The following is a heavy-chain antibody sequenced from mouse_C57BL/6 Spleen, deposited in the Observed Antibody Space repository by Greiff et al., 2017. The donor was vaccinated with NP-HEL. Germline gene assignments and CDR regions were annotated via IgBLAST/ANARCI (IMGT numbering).Heavy chain of an antibody. V-gene: IGHV14-3*01. Sequence: EVKLMESVAELVRPGASVKLSCTASGFNIKNTYMHWVKQRPEQGLEWIGRIDPANGYTKYAPKFRGKATITADTSSNTAYLHLSSLTSEDTAIYYCARDYGSSYWYFDVWGTGTTVTVSS. D-gene: IGHD1-1*01. J-gene: IGHJ1*03. CDR2: IDPANGYT. CDR3: ARDYGSSYWYFDV. CDR1: GFNIKNTY.